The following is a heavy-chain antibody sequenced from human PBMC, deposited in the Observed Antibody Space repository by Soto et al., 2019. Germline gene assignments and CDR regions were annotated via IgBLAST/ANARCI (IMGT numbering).Heavy chain of an antibody. CDR2: ISAYNGNT. Sequence: ASVKVSCKASGYTFTSYGISWVRQAPGQGLEWMGWISAYNGNTNYAQKLQGRVTMTTDTSTSTAYMELRSLRSDDTAVYYCARAGGYCSGGSCYIPFDYWGQGTLVTVS. V-gene: IGHV1-18*01. CDR1: GYTFTSYG. CDR3: ARAGGYCSGGSCYIPFDY. D-gene: IGHD2-15*01. J-gene: IGHJ4*02.